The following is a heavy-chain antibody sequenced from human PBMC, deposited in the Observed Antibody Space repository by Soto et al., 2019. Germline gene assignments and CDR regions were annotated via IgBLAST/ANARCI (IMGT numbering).Heavy chain of an antibody. D-gene: IGHD3-16*02. J-gene: IGHJ6*02. CDR3: ARWPQPRYTADPYAVDV. CDR1: GGTFSSSG. Sequence: QVHLVQSGTEVKKPGSSVKVSCKASGGTFSSSGFSWVRQAPGQGLEWMGMIVPSLDTTNYAQKFQARVKNTADEVTSPAYKELRSLKTEDTAVYYCARWPQPRYTADPYAVDVWGQGTRVIVSS. CDR2: IVPSLDTT. V-gene: IGHV1-69*11.